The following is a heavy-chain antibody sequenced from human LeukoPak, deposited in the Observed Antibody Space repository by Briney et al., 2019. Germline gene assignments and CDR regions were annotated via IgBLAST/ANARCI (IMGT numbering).Heavy chain of an antibody. J-gene: IGHJ4*02. V-gene: IGHV1-69*05. CDR1: GGTFSSYA. Sequence: ASVKVSCKASGGTFSSYAISWVRLAPGQGLEWMGGIIPIFGTANYAQKFQGRVTITTDESTSTAYMELSSLRSEDTAVYYCARDGYYDSSYSFDYWGQGTLVTVSS. D-gene: IGHD3-22*01. CDR3: ARDGYYDSSYSFDY. CDR2: IIPIFGTA.